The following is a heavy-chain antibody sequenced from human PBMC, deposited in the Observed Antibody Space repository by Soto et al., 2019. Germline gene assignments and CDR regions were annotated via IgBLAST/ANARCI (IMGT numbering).Heavy chain of an antibody. D-gene: IGHD5-18*01. V-gene: IGHV3-30*18. Sequence: QVPLVESGGGVVQPGRSLRLSCAVSGFTLSSYGIHRVRRAPGKGLEWVAFMSYEGNKKYYADSVKGRFTISRDNSKNTLYLQMDSLRADDTAMYYCAKGLSVIQEWIIDGHWGQGTQVTVSS. CDR1: GFTLSSYG. J-gene: IGHJ4*02. CDR2: MSYEGNKK. CDR3: AKGLSVIQEWIIDGH.